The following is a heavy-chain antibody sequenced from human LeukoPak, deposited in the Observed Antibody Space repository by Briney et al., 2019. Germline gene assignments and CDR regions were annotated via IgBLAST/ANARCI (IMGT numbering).Heavy chain of an antibody. CDR2: TYYRSEWYT. J-gene: IGHJ4*02. CDR1: GDSVSSNSAT. V-gene: IGHV6-1*01. Sequence: LQTLSPTSAISGDSVSSNSATWNWIRHSPSRCLEWLGRTYYRSEWYTDYAVSLKSRVTISSDTSKNLFSLHLNSVTPEDTAVYYCARATVSGSYYYFDYWGQGTLVTVSS. D-gene: IGHD1-26*01. CDR3: ARATVSGSYYYFDY.